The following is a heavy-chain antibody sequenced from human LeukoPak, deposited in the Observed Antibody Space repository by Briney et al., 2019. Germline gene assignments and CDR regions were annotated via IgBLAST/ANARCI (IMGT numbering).Heavy chain of an antibody. CDR2: IIPILGIA. D-gene: IGHD3-22*01. Sequence: ASVKVSCKASGGTFSSYAISWVQQAPGQGLEWMGRIIPILGIANYAQKFQGRVTITADKSTSTAYMELSSLRSEDTAVYYCASRITMIVVALDAFDIWGQGTMVTVSS. V-gene: IGHV1-69*04. J-gene: IGHJ3*02. CDR1: GGTFSSYA. CDR3: ASRITMIVVALDAFDI.